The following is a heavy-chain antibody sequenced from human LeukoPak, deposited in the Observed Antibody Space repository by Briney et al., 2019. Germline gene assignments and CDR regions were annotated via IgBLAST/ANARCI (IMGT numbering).Heavy chain of an antibody. CDR1: GGAISKNSYY. J-gene: IGHJ3*02. CDR3: AREGRRITIFGVVPDAFDI. Sequence: SETLCLTCSVSGGAISKNSYYWGWIRQPPGKGLEWIGSISYSGSTYYNPSLKSRVTISVDTSKNQFSLKLNSVTAADTAVYYCAREGRRITIFGVVPDAFDIWGQGTMVTVSS. CDR2: ISYSGST. V-gene: IGHV4-39*02. D-gene: IGHD3-3*01.